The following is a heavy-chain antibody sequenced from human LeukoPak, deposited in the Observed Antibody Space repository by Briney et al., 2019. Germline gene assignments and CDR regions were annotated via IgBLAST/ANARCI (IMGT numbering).Heavy chain of an antibody. CDR3: GERDDAFDI. Sequence: KTSGTLSLTCTASGGSISSGNWWNWVRQSPGKGLEWIGEIYHTGSANYNPSLKSRVTISVDKSKNQFSLKLNSVTAADTAVYYCGERDDAFDIWGQGTMVTVSS. CDR2: IYHTGSA. CDR1: GGSISSGNW. V-gene: IGHV4-4*02. D-gene: IGHD1-26*01. J-gene: IGHJ3*02.